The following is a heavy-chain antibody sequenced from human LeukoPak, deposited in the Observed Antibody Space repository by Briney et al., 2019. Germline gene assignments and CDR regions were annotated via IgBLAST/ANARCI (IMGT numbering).Heavy chain of an antibody. CDR1: GFTFTSYA. CDR2: ISGSGGST. Sequence: QTGGSLRLSCAASGFTFTSYAMSWVRQAPGKGLEGVSAISGSGGSTYYADSVKGRFTISRDNSKSTLFLQMNSLRAEDTAVYYCAKDPRVGSRVATPCHWGQGTLVTVSS. J-gene: IGHJ4*02. CDR3: AKDPRVGSRVATPCH. V-gene: IGHV3-23*01. D-gene: IGHD5-24*01.